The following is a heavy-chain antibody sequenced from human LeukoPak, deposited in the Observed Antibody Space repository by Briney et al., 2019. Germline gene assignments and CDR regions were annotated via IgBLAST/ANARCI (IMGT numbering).Heavy chain of an antibody. CDR1: GLTFSTYW. CDR3: ARVGSTVGAGTPDY. V-gene: IGHV3-74*01. Sequence: GGSLRLSCAASGLTFSTYWIHWVRQAPGKGLVWVSRTNGDGRSTSYADFVKDRFTISRDNAKNTLYLQMSSLRADDTAVYYCARVGSTVGAGTPDYWGQGTLVTVSS. D-gene: IGHD6-19*01. J-gene: IGHJ4*02. CDR2: TNGDGRST.